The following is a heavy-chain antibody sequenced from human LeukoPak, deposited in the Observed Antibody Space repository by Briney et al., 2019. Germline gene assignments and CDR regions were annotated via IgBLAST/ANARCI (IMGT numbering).Heavy chain of an antibody. J-gene: IGHJ3*02. CDR3: TTHLHYYNSPSDAFDI. Sequence: GGSLRLSCAASGFTFSNAWMSWVRQAPGKGLEWVGRIKSKTDGGTTDYAAPVKGRFTISTHDSKNTLYLQMNSLKTEGTAVYYCTTHLHYYNSPSDAFDIWGQGTMVTVSS. CDR1: GFTFSNAW. CDR2: IKSKTDGGTT. V-gene: IGHV3-15*01. D-gene: IGHD3-22*01.